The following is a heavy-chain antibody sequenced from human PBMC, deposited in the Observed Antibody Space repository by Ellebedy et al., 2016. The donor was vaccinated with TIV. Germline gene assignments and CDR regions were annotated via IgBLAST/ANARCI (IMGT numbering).Heavy chain of an antibody. Sequence: GGSLRLXCAASGFTFSSNAMSWVRQAPGKGLEWVSAISGSGASTYYADSVKGRLIISRDNSKDTLYLQMNSLRTGDTAVYYCAKHLGSSSRDFDHWGQGTLVTVSS. D-gene: IGHD6-13*01. CDR2: ISGSGAST. J-gene: IGHJ4*02. V-gene: IGHV3-23*01. CDR3: AKHLGSSSRDFDH. CDR1: GFTFSSNA.